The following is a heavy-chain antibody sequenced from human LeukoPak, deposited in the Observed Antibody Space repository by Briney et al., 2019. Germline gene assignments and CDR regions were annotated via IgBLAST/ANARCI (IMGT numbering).Heavy chain of an antibody. J-gene: IGHJ4*02. CDR1: GFTVSNGY. D-gene: IGHD3-10*01. CDR3: ARGHEALGY. V-gene: IGHV3-53*01. Sequence: GGSLRLSCAASGFTVSNGYMSWVRQAPGKGLQWVSVVYSGGSTFYADSVKGRFTVSRDSSKNTLYLEMNSLRAEDTAIYYCARGHEALGYWGQGTLVSVSS. CDR2: VYSGGST.